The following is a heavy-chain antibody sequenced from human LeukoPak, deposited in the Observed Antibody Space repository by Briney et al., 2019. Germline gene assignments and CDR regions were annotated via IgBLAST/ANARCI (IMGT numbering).Heavy chain of an antibody. Sequence: GGSLRLSCAASGFTFSTYSMNWVRQAPGKGLEWVSYISSSSSTIFYADSVKGRFTISRENAKNSLYLQMNSLRAEDTAVYYCARDLGYSYGVYFDYWGQGILVTGSS. CDR2: ISSSSSTI. D-gene: IGHD5-18*01. J-gene: IGHJ4*02. CDR1: GFTFSTYS. V-gene: IGHV3-48*04. CDR3: ARDLGYSYGVYFDY.